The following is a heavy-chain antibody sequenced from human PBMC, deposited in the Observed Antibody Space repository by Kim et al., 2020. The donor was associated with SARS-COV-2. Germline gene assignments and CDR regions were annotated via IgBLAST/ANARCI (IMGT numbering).Heavy chain of an antibody. J-gene: IGHJ4*02. CDR3: ARVWYSSRTTDY. CDR1: GFTFSSYS. CDR2: ISSSSSYI. V-gene: IGHV3-21*01. D-gene: IGHD6-13*01. Sequence: GGSLRLSCAASGFTFSSYSMNWVRQAPGKGLEWVSSISSSSSYIYYADSVKGRFTISRDNAKNSLYLQMNSLRAEDTAVYYCARVWYSSRTTDYWGQGTLVTVSS.